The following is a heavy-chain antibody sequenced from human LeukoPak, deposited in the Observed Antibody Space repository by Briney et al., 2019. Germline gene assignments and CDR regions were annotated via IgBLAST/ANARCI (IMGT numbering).Heavy chain of an antibody. CDR2: ISSSSTI. Sequence: GGSLRLSCAASGFTFSSYSMNWVRQAPGKGLEWVSYISSSSTIYYADSVKGRFTISRDNSKNTLYLQMNSLRAEDTAVYYCAKGSREITIFGVVISDAFDIWGQGTMVTVSS. V-gene: IGHV3-48*01. CDR1: GFTFSSYS. J-gene: IGHJ3*02. CDR3: AKGSREITIFGVVISDAFDI. D-gene: IGHD3-3*01.